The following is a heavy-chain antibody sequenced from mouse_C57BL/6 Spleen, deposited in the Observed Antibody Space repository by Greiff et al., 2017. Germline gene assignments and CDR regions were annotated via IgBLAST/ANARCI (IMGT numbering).Heavy chain of an antibody. Sequence: QVQLQQPGAELARPGASVKMSCKASGYTFTSYTMHWVKQRPGQGLEWIGYINPSSGYTKYNQKFKDKATLTADKSSSTAYMQLSSLTSEDSAVYYCARSTTVVARGFDYWGQGTTLTVSS. CDR1: GYTFTSYT. J-gene: IGHJ2*01. CDR2: INPSSGYT. D-gene: IGHD1-1*01. CDR3: ARSTTVVARGFDY. V-gene: IGHV1-4*01.